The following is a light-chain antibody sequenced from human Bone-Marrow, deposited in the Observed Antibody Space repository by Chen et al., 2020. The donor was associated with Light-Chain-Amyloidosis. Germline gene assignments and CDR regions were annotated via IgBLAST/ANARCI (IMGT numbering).Light chain of an antibody. V-gene: IGLV3-21*02. Sequence: SYVLTQPSSVSGAPGQTATIACGGNNIGSKRMHWYQQTPGQAPLLVDYDDSDRPSGIPERLSGSNSGNTATLTISRVEAGDEADYYCQVWDRSSDRPVFGGGTKLTVL. CDR3: QVWDRSSDRPV. CDR2: DDS. CDR1: NIGSKR. J-gene: IGLJ3*02.